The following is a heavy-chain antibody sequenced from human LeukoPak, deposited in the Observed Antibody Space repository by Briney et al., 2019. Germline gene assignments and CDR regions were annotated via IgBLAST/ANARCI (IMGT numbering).Heavy chain of an antibody. CDR2: ISGSGGST. V-gene: IGHV3-23*01. J-gene: IGHJ5*02. CDR3: AKGHSSGYYYPNWFDP. Sequence: PGGSLRLSCAASGFTFSSYAMSWVRQAPGKGLEWVSAISGSGGSTYYADSVKGRFTISRDNSKNTLYLQMNSLRAEDTAVYYCAKGHSSGYYYPNWFDPWGQGTLVTVSS. D-gene: IGHD3-22*01. CDR1: GFTFSSYA.